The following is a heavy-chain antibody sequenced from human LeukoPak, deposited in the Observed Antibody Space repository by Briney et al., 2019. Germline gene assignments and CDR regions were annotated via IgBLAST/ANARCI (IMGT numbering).Heavy chain of an antibody. CDR2: IYYSGST. Sequence: SETLSLTCTVSGGSISSDNYYWGWIRQPPGKGLEFIGSIYYSGSTYYNPSLKSRVTISVDTSKNQFSLKLSSVTAADTAVYYCARHETTGFDPWGQGTLVTVSS. V-gene: IGHV4-39*01. D-gene: IGHD1-1*01. CDR3: ARHETTGFDP. CDR1: GGSISSDNYY. J-gene: IGHJ5*02.